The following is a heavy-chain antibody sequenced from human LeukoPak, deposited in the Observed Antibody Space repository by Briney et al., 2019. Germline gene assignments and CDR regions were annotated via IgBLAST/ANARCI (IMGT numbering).Heavy chain of an antibody. CDR1: GFTFSTYE. Sequence: GALRLSCAASGFTFSTYEMNWVRQAPGKGLEWVSYISSSGSTIYYADSVKGRFTISRDNAKNSLYLQMNSLRAEDTAVYYCAKDRNLGYSSGWPYAFDIWGQGTMVTVSS. D-gene: IGHD6-19*01. CDR2: ISSSGSTI. V-gene: IGHV3-48*03. CDR3: AKDRNLGYSSGWPYAFDI. J-gene: IGHJ3*02.